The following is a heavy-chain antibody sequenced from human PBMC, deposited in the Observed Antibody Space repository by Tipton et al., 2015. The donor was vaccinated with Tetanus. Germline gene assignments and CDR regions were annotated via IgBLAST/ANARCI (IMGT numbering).Heavy chain of an antibody. CDR2: IFYSGNS. J-gene: IGHJ3*02. D-gene: IGHD3-10*01. CDR3: ARWGDASGSTNLYAFDI. CDR1: GDSGSRHY. Sequence: TLSLTCSVSGDSGSRHYWSWIRQPPGKALEWIGDIFYSGNSISNPSFRSRVTMSVDTSRTLFSLKISSLTAADTAVYYCARWGDASGSTNLYAFDIWGQGTMVSVSS. V-gene: IGHV4-59*02.